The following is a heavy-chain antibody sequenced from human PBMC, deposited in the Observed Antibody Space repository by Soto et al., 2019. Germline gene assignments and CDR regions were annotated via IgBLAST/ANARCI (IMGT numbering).Heavy chain of an antibody. D-gene: IGHD1-7*01. Sequence: GSLRLSCAASGFTFSSYGMTWGRQAPGKGLEWVSFSSATGAGTYYADSVKGRFTISRDNSKNTLYLQMTSLRADDTAVYYCAKDRRAGGNYGFYSDFWGQGALVTVSS. V-gene: IGHV3-23*01. CDR2: SSATGAGT. CDR1: GFTFSSYG. CDR3: AKDRRAGGNYGFYSDF. J-gene: IGHJ4*02.